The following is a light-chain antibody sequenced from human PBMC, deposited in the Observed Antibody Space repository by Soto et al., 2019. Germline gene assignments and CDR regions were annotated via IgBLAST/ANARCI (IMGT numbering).Light chain of an antibody. CDR1: QSVSSKY. CDR2: GTS. CDR3: QQYDYSPFT. J-gene: IGKJ4*01. Sequence: EIVLTQSPGTLSLSPGERATLSCRACQSVSSKYLAWYKQKPGQAPRLLIYGTSTRATGIPDRLSGSGSGSDFTLTISRLEPEDTAVYYCQQYDYSPFTFGGGTKVEIK. V-gene: IGKV3-20*01.